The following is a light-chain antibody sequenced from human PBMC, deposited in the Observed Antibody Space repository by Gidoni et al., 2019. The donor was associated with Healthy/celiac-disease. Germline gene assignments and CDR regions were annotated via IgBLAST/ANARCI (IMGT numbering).Light chain of an antibody. Sequence: PGQGVTISCSGSSSNIGNNAVNWYQHLPGTAPKLLIYSNNQRPSGVPDRFSGTKSGTSASLAISGLQSEDETDYYCETWDDSLNGWVFGGGTKLTV. CDR2: SNN. J-gene: IGLJ3*02. V-gene: IGLV1-44*01. CDR3: ETWDDSLNGWV. CDR1: SSNIGNNA.